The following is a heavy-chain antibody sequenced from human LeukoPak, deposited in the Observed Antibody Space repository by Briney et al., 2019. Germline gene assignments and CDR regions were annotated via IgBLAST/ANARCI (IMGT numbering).Heavy chain of an antibody. CDR2: SSSDGSTA. D-gene: IGHD4-23*01. CDR3: AREVGGNLGDAFDI. Sequence: GGSLRLSCAASGFTFSNYWMHWVRKAPGKGLVWVSRSSSDGSTATYANSLKGRFTTSRDNAKKTLYVQMNSLRVADTAVYYCAREVGGNLGDAFDIWGQGTMVTVSS. CDR1: GFTFSNYW. J-gene: IGHJ3*02. V-gene: IGHV3-74*03.